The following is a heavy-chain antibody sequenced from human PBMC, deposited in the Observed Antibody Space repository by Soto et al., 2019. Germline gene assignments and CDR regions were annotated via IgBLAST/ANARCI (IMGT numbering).Heavy chain of an antibody. CDR2: TYYRSKWYN. CDR1: GDSVSSNSAA. Sequence: SQTLSITCAISGDSVSSNSAAWNWIRQSPSRGLEWLGRTYYRSKWYNDYAVSVKSRITINPDTSKNQFSLQLNSVTPEDTAVYYCVRDQREFIVATDYYYYGMDVWGQGTTVTVSS. D-gene: IGHD5-12*01. CDR3: VRDQREFIVATDYYYYGMDV. J-gene: IGHJ6*02. V-gene: IGHV6-1*01.